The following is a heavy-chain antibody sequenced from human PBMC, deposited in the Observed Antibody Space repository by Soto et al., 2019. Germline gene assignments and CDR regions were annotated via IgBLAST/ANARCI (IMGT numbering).Heavy chain of an antibody. J-gene: IGHJ6*02. Sequence: ASVKVSCKASGGTFSSYAISWVRQAPGQGLEWMGGIIPIFGTANYAQKFQGRVTITADKSTSTAYMELSSLRSEDTAVYYCAVLGGIVGAPHYYYYYGMDVWGQGTTVTVSS. D-gene: IGHD1-26*01. CDR1: GGTFSSYA. V-gene: IGHV1-69*06. CDR3: AVLGGIVGAPHYYYYYGMDV. CDR2: IIPIFGTA.